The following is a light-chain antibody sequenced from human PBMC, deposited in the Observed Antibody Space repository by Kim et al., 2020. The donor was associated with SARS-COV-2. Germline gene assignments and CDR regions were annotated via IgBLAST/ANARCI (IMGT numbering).Light chain of an antibody. CDR1: KLGDRY. Sequence: SYELTQPPSVSVSPEQTASITCSGDKLGDRYACWYQQKPGQSPVVVIYQDSERPSGIPERFSGSNSGNTATLTISGTQAMDEADYYCQAWDSSTGVFGGG. CDR3: QAWDSSTGV. J-gene: IGLJ2*01. CDR2: QDS. V-gene: IGLV3-1*01.